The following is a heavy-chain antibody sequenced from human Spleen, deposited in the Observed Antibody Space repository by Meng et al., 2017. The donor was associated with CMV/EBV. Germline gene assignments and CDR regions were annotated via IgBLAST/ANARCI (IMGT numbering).Heavy chain of an antibody. CDR1: GYSISSGYY. D-gene: IGHD1-7*01. CDR2: IYHSGST. V-gene: IGHV4-38-2*02. CDR3: ASGITGTPGVGYFDY. Sequence: SETLSLTCTVSGYSISSGYYWGWIRQPPGKGLEWIGSIYHSGSTYYNPSLKSRVTISVDTSKNQFSLKLSSVTAADTAVYYCASGITGTPGVGYFDYWGQGTLVTVSS. J-gene: IGHJ4*02.